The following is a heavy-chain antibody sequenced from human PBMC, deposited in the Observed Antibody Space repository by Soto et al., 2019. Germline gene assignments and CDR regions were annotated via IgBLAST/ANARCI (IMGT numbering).Heavy chain of an antibody. Sequence: GGSLRLSCAASGFTFSTYAMSWVRQAPGTGLEWVSAITGGGGGTYYADSVKGRFTISRDNSKNTLYLQMSGLRAEDTALYYCAKFPAYSSNHYPSPPLTWGQGTLVTVSS. V-gene: IGHV3-23*01. CDR2: ITGGGGGT. D-gene: IGHD6-13*01. CDR1: GFTFSTYA. CDR3: AKFPAYSSNHYPSPPLT. J-gene: IGHJ4*02.